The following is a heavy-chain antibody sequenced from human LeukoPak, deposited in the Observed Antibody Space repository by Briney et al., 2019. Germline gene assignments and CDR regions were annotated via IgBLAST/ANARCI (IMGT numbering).Heavy chain of an antibody. D-gene: IGHD2-15*01. V-gene: IGHV1-46*01. Sequence: ASVKVSCKASGYTFTSYYMHWVRQAPGQGLEWMGIINPSGGSTSYAQKFQGRVTMTRDMSTSTVYMELSSLRSDDTAVYYCARGGYCSGGSCYSEIDYWGQGTLVTVSS. J-gene: IGHJ4*02. CDR1: GYTFTSYY. CDR2: INPSGGST. CDR3: ARGGYCSGGSCYSEIDY.